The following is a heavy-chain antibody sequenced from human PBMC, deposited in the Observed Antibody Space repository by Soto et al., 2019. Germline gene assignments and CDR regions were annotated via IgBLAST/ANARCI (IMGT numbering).Heavy chain of an antibody. Sequence: QVQLQQSGPGLVKPSQTLSLTCAISGDSVSSNSAAWNWIRQSPSRGLEWLGRTYYRSKWYNDYAGSVKSRITINPDTSKNQFSLQLNSVTPEDTAVYYCARDLDGDFWSGKTAASFFDYWGQGTLVTVSS. V-gene: IGHV6-1*01. CDR1: GDSVSSNSAA. J-gene: IGHJ4*02. CDR2: TYYRSKWYN. CDR3: ARDLDGDFWSGKTAASFFDY. D-gene: IGHD3-3*01.